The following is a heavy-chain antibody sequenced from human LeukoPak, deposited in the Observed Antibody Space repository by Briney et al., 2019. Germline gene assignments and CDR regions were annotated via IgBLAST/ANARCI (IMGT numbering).Heavy chain of an antibody. CDR2: VSTSGGST. Sequence: PGGSLRLSCAASGLTFSRYAMSWVRQAPGKGLEWVSGVSTSGGSTYYADSVKGRFTISRDNSKNTLHLQMNSLRAEDTAIYYCAKQAYDSPRTDFDYWGQGTLVTVPS. V-gene: IGHV3-23*01. D-gene: IGHD3-22*01. J-gene: IGHJ4*02. CDR1: GLTFSRYA. CDR3: AKQAYDSPRTDFDY.